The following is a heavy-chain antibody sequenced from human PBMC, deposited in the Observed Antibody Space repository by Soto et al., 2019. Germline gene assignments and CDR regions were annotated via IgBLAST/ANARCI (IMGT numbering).Heavy chain of an antibody. CDR3: ARAPQNFLSGSYDY. J-gene: IGHJ4*02. V-gene: IGHV4-59*01. CDR2: IYYSGST. D-gene: IGHD1-26*01. CDR1: GGSISSYY. Sequence: NPSETLSLTCTVSGGSISSYYWSWIRQPPGKGLEWIGYIYYSGSTNYNPSLKSRVTISVDTSKNQFSLKLSSVTAADTAVYYCARAPQNFLSGSYDYWGQGTLVTVSS.